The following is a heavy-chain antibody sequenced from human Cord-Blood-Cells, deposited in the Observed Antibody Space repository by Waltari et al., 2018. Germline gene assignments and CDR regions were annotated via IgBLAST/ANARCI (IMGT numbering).Heavy chain of an antibody. J-gene: IGHJ4*02. V-gene: IGHV3-53*01. D-gene: IGHD1-26*01. Sequence: EVQLVESGGGLIQPGGSLRLSCAASGFTVSSNYMSGVRQAPGKGLEWVSVIYSGGSTYYADSVKGRFTISRDNSKNTLYLQMNSLRAEDTAVYYCARGGYSGSYYFDYWGQGTLVTVSS. CDR1: GFTVSSNY. CDR3: ARGGYSGSYYFDY. CDR2: IYSGGST.